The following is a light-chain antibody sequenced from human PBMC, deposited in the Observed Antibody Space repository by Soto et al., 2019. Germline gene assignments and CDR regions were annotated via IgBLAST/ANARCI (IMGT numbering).Light chain of an antibody. V-gene: IGKV3-15*01. CDR1: QSVSSN. Sequence: EVVMTQSPATLSVSPGERATLSCRASQSVSSNLAWYQQNPGQAPRLLIYGASTRAAGIPARFSGSGSGTDFTLTITSLQAEDFGVYYCHQHNNLWTFGQGTKGESK. CDR3: HQHNNLWT. CDR2: GAS. J-gene: IGKJ1*01.